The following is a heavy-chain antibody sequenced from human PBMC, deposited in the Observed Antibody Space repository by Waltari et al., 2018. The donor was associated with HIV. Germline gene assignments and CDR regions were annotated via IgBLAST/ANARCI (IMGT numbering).Heavy chain of an antibody. Sequence: EVQLVESGGGLVQPGGSLRLSCAASGFTVSSHYMSWVRQAPGKGLEWVSVIDSGGSTYYADSVKGRFTISRDNSKNTLYLQMNSLRAEDTAVYYCASIAYCGGDCYPRGMDVWGQGTTVTVSS. CDR3: ASIAYCGGDCYPRGMDV. CDR2: IDSGGST. V-gene: IGHV3-66*01. CDR1: GFTVSSHY. D-gene: IGHD2-21*02. J-gene: IGHJ6*02.